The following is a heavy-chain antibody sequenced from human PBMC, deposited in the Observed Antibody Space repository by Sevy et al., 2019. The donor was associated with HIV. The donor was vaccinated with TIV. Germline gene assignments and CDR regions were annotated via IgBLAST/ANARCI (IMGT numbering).Heavy chain of an antibody. CDR1: GFTFRSYW. CDR3: VGGPPAD. V-gene: IGHV3-7*01. CDR2: IKKDGSEK. D-gene: IGHD3-10*01. Sequence: GGSLRLSCAASGFTFRSYWMSWVRQGPGKGLEWVTNIKKDGSEKYYLDSVKGRFTISRDNAKNSVFLQMNSLRVDDTAVYYCVGGPPADWGQGTLVTVSS. J-gene: IGHJ4*02.